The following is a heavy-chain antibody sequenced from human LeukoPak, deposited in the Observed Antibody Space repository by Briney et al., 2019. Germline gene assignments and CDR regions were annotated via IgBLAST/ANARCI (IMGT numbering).Heavy chain of an antibody. CDR2: IRGTGGGST. Sequence: PGGSLRLSCSASGFTFSAYYMTWVRQAPGKGLEWVSTIRGTGGGSTFYADSVKGRFTISGDNSRNTLYLQMNSLRVEDTAVYYCAKAGGGNWFDPWGQGTLVTVSS. CDR1: GFTFSAYY. CDR3: AKAGGGNWFDP. D-gene: IGHD3-16*01. V-gene: IGHV3-23*01. J-gene: IGHJ5*02.